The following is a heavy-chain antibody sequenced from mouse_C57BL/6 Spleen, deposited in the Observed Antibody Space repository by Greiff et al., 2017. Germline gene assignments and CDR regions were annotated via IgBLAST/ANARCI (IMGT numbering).Heavy chain of an antibody. V-gene: IGHV1-50*01. CDR2: IDPSDSNT. CDR3: ARDYYAMDY. J-gene: IGHJ4*01. Sequence: VQLQQPGAELVKPGASVKLSCKASGYTFTSYWMQWVKQRPGQGLEWIGEIDPSDSNTNYNQKFKGKATLTVDTSSSTAYMQLSSLTSEDSAVYYCARDYYAMDYWGQGTSVTVSS. CDR1: GYTFTSYW.